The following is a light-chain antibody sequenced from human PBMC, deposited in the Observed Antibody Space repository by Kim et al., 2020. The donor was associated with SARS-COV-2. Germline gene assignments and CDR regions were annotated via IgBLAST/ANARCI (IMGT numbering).Light chain of an antibody. J-gene: IGKJ1*01. V-gene: IGKV3-15*01. CDR3: QQYNNWPLT. CDR1: QSMSGN. CDR2: DAS. Sequence: GSPGERATLSCRASQSMSGNLAWYQQKPGQAPRLLIYDASTRATGTPARFSSSGSETEFTLTISSLQSEDFTVYYCQQYNNWPLTFGQGTKVDIK.